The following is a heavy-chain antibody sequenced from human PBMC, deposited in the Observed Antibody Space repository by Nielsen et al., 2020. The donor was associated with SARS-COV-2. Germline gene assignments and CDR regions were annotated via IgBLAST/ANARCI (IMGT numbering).Heavy chain of an antibody. CDR3: ARDPGLDYFDY. CDR1: AFTFSTYW. CDR2: IHSDGRST. D-gene: IGHD6-6*01. J-gene: IGHJ4*02. Sequence: GGSLRLSCAASAFTFSTYWMHWVRRAPGKGLAWVSRIHSDGRSTSFADSVKGRFTISRDNAKNTLYLQMNSLRAEDTAVYYCARDPGLDYFDYWGQGTLVTVSS. V-gene: IGHV3-74*01.